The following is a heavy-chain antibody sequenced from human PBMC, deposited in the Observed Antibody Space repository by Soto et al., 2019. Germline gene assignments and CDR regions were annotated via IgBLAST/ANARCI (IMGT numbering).Heavy chain of an antibody. J-gene: IGHJ4*02. CDR1: WFSVTTTGMC. CDR2: IDWVDDK. CDR3: ARTYYAILTGYYHSLDI. V-gene: IGHV2-70*01. Sequence: SGPSLVNPTRTLTLTCTFSWFSVTTTGMCVTWIRQPPGKALEWLALIDWVDDKFYRASLKTRLTISKDTSKNQVVLTMANMDPADTGTYYCARTYYAILTGYYHSLDIWGQGTLVTVSS. D-gene: IGHD3-9*01.